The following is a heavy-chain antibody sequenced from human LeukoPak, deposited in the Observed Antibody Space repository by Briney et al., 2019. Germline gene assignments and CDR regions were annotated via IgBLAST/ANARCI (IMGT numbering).Heavy chain of an antibody. Sequence: ASVKVSCEASGYTFTGYYMHWVRQAPGQGLEWMGWINPNSGGTDYAQKFQGRVTMTRDTSISTAYMELSRLRSDDTAVYYCAKAGSPISISGLIIPRAGYYMDVWGTGTTVTVSS. CDR2: INPNSGGT. J-gene: IGHJ6*03. CDR3: AKAGSPISISGLIIPRAGYYMDV. D-gene: IGHD3-3*01. CDR1: GYTFTGYY. V-gene: IGHV1-2*02.